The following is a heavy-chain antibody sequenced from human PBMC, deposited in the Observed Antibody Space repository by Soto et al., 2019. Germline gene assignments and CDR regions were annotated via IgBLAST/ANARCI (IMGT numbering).Heavy chain of an antibody. CDR3: ATVHNTSRSFDY. Sequence: AGGSLRLSCAASGFTFNIYAMTWVRQAPGKGLEWVSTTGATGRTTYYSDSVKGRFTVSRDNSKNTLDLQMSNLRAEDTAVYYCATVHNTSRSFDYWGQGPLVTVSS. J-gene: IGHJ4*02. V-gene: IGHV3-23*01. CDR2: TGATGRTT. CDR1: GFTFNIYA. D-gene: IGHD1-20*01.